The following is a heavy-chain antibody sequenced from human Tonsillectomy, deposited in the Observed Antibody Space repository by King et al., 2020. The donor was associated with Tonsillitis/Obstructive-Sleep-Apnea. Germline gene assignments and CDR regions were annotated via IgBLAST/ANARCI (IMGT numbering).Heavy chain of an antibody. CDR3: ARDVGVRGVFYPLDY. J-gene: IGHJ4*02. CDR1: GYTFTTYG. V-gene: IGHV1-18*01. CDR2: ISAYDGST. D-gene: IGHD3-10*01. Sequence: VQLVESGAEVKKPGASVKVSCKASGYTFTTYGISWVRQAPGQGLEWMGWISAYDGSTNHAQKLQGRVTMTTDTSTSTAYMELRSLRSDDTAVYYCARDVGVRGVFYPLDYWGQGTLVTVSS.